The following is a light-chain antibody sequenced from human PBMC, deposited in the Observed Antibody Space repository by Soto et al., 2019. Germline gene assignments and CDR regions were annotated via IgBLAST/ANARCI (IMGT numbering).Light chain of an antibody. CDR1: QSVSSN. Sequence: EIEMTQSPATLSVSPGERATLSCRASQSVSSNLAWYQQKPGQAPRLLIYGASTRATGIPARFSGSGSGTEFTLTISSLQSEDFAVYYCQKYNNWPKTFGQGTKVDIK. V-gene: IGKV3-15*01. CDR3: QKYNNWPKT. CDR2: GAS. J-gene: IGKJ1*01.